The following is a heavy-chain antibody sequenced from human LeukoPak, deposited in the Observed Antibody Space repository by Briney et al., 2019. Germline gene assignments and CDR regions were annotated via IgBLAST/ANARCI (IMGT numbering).Heavy chain of an antibody. J-gene: IGHJ5*02. CDR1: GGSFSGYY. CDR2: ITHSGST. V-gene: IGHV4-34*01. Sequence: PSETLSLTCAVYGGSFSGYYWSWIRQPPGKWLEWIGEITHSGSTNYNPSLKSRVTISVDTSKNQFSLKLSSVTAADTAVYYCARGARIVLMVYAKNWFDPLGQGTLVTVSS. CDR3: ARGARIVLMVYAKNWFDP. D-gene: IGHD2-8*01.